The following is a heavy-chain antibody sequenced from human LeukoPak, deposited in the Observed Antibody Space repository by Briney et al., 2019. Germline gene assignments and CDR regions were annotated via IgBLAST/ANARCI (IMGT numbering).Heavy chain of an antibody. CDR1: GFTFSTYW. Sequence: PRGSLRLSCAASGFTFSTYWMSWVRQAPGKGLEWVANIKEDGSEIFYMDSVKGRFTISRDNAKNSLYLEMNSLRAEDTAVYYCARDSNRCYHPNWGQGTLVTVSS. J-gene: IGHJ4*02. D-gene: IGHD1-14*01. V-gene: IGHV3-7*04. CDR3: ARDSNRCYHPN. CDR2: IKEDGSEI.